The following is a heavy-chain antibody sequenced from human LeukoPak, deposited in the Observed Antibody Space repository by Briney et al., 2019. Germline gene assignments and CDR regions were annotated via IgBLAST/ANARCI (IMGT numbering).Heavy chain of an antibody. Sequence: GGSLRLSCAASGFTFSSYSMNWVRQAPGKGLEWVSSISSSCTYMYYADSVKGRFTISRDNAKNSLYLQMNSLRAEDTAVYYCARDLMVRGVGGFDYWGQGTLVTVSS. V-gene: IGHV3-21*01. J-gene: IGHJ4*02. CDR1: GFTFSSYS. CDR3: ARDLMVRGVGGFDY. D-gene: IGHD3-10*01. CDR2: ISSSCTYM.